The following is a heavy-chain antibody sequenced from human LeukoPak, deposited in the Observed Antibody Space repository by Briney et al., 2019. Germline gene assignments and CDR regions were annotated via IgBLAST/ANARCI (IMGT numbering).Heavy chain of an antibody. D-gene: IGHD2-2*01. V-gene: IGHV3-74*01. CDR3: ARDRDIVVVPAAMGWFDP. CDR1: GFTFSSYW. Sequence: PGGSLRLSCAASGFTFSSYWMHWVRQAPGKGLVWVSRINSDGNRTRYADSVKGRFTISRDNAKNTLYLQMNSLRAEDTAVYYCARDRDIVVVPAAMGWFDPWGQGTLVTVSS. CDR2: INSDGNRT. J-gene: IGHJ5*02.